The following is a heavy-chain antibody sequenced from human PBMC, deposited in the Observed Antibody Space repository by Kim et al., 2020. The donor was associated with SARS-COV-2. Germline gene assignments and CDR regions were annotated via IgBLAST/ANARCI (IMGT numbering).Heavy chain of an antibody. J-gene: IGHJ5*02. CDR3: ARFEGGQEYYDFWSGYWSHPTQNWFDP. Sequence: SETLSLTCTVSGGSISSGDYYWSWIRQPPGKGLEWIGYIYYSGSTYYNPSLKSRVTISVDTSKNQFSLKLSSVTAADTAVYYCARFEGGQEYYDFWSGYWSHPTQNWFDPWGQGTLVTVSS. CDR2: IYYSGST. V-gene: IGHV4-30-4*01. D-gene: IGHD3-3*01. CDR1: GGSISSGDYY.